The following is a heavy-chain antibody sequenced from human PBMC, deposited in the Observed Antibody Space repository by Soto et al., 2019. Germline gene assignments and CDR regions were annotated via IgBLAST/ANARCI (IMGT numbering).Heavy chain of an antibody. CDR3: ARGDYYDSSGPFSDAFDT. CDR1: GFTFSSHW. CDR2: IKPDGSEK. V-gene: IGHV3-7*04. Sequence: PGGSLRISCAASGFTFSSHWMSWVRQAPGKGLEWVANIKPDGSEKWYVDSVKGRFTISRDNAKNSLYLQMNSLRAEDTAVYYCARGDYYDSSGPFSDAFDTWGQGAMVTVS. D-gene: IGHD3-22*01. J-gene: IGHJ3*02.